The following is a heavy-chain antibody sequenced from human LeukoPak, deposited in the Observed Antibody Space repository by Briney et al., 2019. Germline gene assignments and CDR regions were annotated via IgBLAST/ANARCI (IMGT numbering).Heavy chain of an antibody. Sequence: GGSLRLSCAASGFTFDDYAMLWVRQAPGKGLEGVSGISWNSGSIGYADSEKGRFTISRDNAKNSLYLQMNSLRAEGTALYYCAKVHLGYCSGGSCYWADDYYFDYWGQGTLVTVSS. CDR3: AKVHLGYCSGGSCYWADDYYFDY. J-gene: IGHJ4*02. D-gene: IGHD2-15*01. CDR2: ISWNSGSI. CDR1: GFTFDDYA. V-gene: IGHV3-9*01.